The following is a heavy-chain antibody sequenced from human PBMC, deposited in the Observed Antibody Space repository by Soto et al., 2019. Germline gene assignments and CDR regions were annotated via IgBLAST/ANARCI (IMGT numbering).Heavy chain of an antibody. V-gene: IGHV4-59*01. CDR3: ARVSKVYDYIWGSFDGYYYYYMDV. D-gene: IGHD3-16*01. J-gene: IGHJ6*03. CDR2: IYYSGST. CDR1: GGSISSYY. Sequence: SETLSLTCTVSGGSISSYYWCWIRQPPGKGLEWIGYIYYSGSTNYNPSLKSRGTISVDPSKNQLSLKLSSVTAADTAVYYCARVSKVYDYIWGSFDGYYYYYMDVWGKGTPVT.